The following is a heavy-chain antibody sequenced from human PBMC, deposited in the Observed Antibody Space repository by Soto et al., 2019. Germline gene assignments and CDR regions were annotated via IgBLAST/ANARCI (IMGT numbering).Heavy chain of an antibody. Sequence: ASVTVSCKASGGTFSSYAISWVRQAPGQGLDWMGWINPKSGLTSHAQNFRGRVTMTRDTSISTVYMELNRLTSDDRAIYYCARRDKSGSFYSWGQGSQVTVSS. J-gene: IGHJ4*02. CDR1: GGTFSSYA. CDR3: ARRDKSGSFYS. D-gene: IGHD5-12*01. CDR2: INPKSGLT. V-gene: IGHV1-2*02.